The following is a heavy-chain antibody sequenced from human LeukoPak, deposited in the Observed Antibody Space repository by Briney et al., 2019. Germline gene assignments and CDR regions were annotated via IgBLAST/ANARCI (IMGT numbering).Heavy chain of an antibody. CDR3: ARGGDSTGYNY. D-gene: IGHD3-22*01. Sequence: SETLSLTCAVYGGSFSGNYWTWIRQPPEKGLEWIGEINHSGGIYYNPSLKSRVTISVDTSKNQFSLKLSSVTAADTAVYYCARGGDSTGYNYWGQGTLVTVSS. CDR2: INHSGGI. CDR1: GGSFSGNY. J-gene: IGHJ4*02. V-gene: IGHV4-34*01.